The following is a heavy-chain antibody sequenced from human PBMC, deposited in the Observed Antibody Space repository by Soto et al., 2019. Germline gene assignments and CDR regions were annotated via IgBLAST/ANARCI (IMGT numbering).Heavy chain of an antibody. Sequence: ASETLSLTCTVSGGSISSYYWSWIRQPPGKGLEWIGYIYYSGSTNYNPSLKSRVTISVDTSKNQFSLKLSSVTAADTAVYYCARGGKYCSSTSCYRLYYYYGMDVWGQGTTVTVSS. CDR1: GGSISSYY. CDR3: ARGGKYCSSTSCYRLYYYYGMDV. V-gene: IGHV4-59*01. D-gene: IGHD2-2*01. J-gene: IGHJ6*02. CDR2: IYYSGST.